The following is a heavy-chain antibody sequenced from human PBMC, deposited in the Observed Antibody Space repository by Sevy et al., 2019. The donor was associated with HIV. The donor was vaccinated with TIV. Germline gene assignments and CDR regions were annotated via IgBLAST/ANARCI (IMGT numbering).Heavy chain of an antibody. CDR2: ISWNSGSI. D-gene: IGHD1-26*01. Sequence: GGSLRLSCAASGFTFNDYAMHWVRQAPGKGLEWVSGISWNSGSIVCADSVRGRFTISRDNAKSSLYLQMNSLRAEDTALYYCAKVVASGENGSYLLLNDAFDIWGQGTMVTVSS. J-gene: IGHJ3*02. CDR3: AKVVASGENGSYLLLNDAFDI. V-gene: IGHV3-9*01. CDR1: GFTFNDYA.